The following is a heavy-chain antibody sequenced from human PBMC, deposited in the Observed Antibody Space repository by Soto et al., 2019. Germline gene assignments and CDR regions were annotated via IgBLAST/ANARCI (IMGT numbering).Heavy chain of an antibody. D-gene: IGHD3-10*01. V-gene: IGHV3-30*18. J-gene: IGHJ4*02. CDR1: GFTFSSYG. Sequence: GGSLRLSCAASGFTFSSYGMHWVRQAPGKGLEWVAVISYDGSNKYYADSVKGRFTISRDNSKNTLYLQMNSLRAEDTAVYYCAKDRGPGGSGSYSSFYYWGQGTLVPVSP. CDR2: ISYDGSNK. CDR3: AKDRGPGGSGSYSSFYY.